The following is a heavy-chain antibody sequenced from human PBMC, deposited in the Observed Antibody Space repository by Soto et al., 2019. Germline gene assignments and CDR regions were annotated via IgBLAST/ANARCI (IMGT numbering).Heavy chain of an antibody. CDR3: ARGVGARRCYYYYGMYV. Sequence: PSETLSLTCTVSGGSISSYYWSWIRQPPGKGLEWIGYIYYSGSTNYNPSLKSRVTISVDTSKNQFSLKLSSVTAADTAVYYCARGVGARRCYYYYGMYVWGQGTTVTVSS. CDR1: GGSISSYY. J-gene: IGHJ6*02. D-gene: IGHD1-26*01. CDR2: IYYSGST. V-gene: IGHV4-59*01.